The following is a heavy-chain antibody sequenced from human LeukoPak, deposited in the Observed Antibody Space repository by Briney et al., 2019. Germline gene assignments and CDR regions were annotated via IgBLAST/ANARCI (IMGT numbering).Heavy chain of an antibody. J-gene: IGHJ4*02. D-gene: IGHD6-19*01. V-gene: IGHV3-64*01. CDR3: ARVAVRATGYFDY. Sequence: PGGSLRLSCAASGFTFSSYAMHWVRQAPGKGLEHVSAISSNGGSTYYANSVKGRFTISRDNSKNTLYLQMGSLRAEDMAVYYCARVAVRATGYFDYWGQGTLVTVSS. CDR2: ISSNGGST. CDR1: GFTFSSYA.